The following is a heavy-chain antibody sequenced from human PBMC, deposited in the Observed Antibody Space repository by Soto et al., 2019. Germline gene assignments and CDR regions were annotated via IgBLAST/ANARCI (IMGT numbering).Heavy chain of an antibody. CDR3: AREWGPDTAFSGIDY. CDR1: GGTFSSYA. D-gene: IGHD5-18*01. CDR2: IIPIFGTA. V-gene: IGHV1-69*13. Sequence: SVKVSCKASGGTFSSYAISWVRQAPGQGLEWMGGIIPIFGTANYAQKFQGRVTITADESTSTAYMELSSLRSEDTAVYYCAREWGPDTAFSGIDYWGQGTLVTVSS. J-gene: IGHJ4*02.